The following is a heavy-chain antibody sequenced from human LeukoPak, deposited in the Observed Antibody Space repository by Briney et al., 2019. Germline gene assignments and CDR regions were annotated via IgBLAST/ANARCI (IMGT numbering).Heavy chain of an antibody. CDR1: GFTVSSNY. D-gene: IGHD3-10*01. CDR2: IYSGGST. Sequence: GGSLRLSCAASGFTVSSNYMSWVRQAPGKGLEWVSVIYSGGSTYYADSVKGRFTISRDNSKNTLYLQMNSLRAGDTAVYYCARVPSYGSGRSSFDYWGQGTLVTVSS. J-gene: IGHJ4*02. CDR3: ARVPSYGSGRSSFDY. V-gene: IGHV3-53*01.